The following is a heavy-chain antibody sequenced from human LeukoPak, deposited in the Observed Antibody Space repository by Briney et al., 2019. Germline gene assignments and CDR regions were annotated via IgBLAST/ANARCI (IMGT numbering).Heavy chain of an antibody. J-gene: IGHJ6*02. V-gene: IGHV3-21*01. Sequence: GGSLRLSCAASGFTFSSYNMNWVRQAPGKGLEWVSSISSSSSYIYYADSVKGRFTISRDNAKNSLYLQMNSLRAEDTAVYYCARDYSSSSGYYYGMDVWGQGTTVTVSS. CDR3: ARDYSSSSGYYYGMDV. CDR2: ISSSSSYI. D-gene: IGHD6-6*01. CDR1: GFTFSSYN.